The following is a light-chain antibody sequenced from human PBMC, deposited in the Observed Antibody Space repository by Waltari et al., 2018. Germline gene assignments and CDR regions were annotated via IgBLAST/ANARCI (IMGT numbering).Light chain of an antibody. CDR3: SLYMGSGIWV. V-gene: IGLV8-61*01. CDR2: KGS. J-gene: IGLJ3*02. Sequence: QTVVTQEPSLSVSPGGPVPLTCALTSGPVSTTSSPTWYQQTPGQPPRTLVYKGSSRSSGVPDRFSGSILGNKAALTITGAQAEDESNYYCSLYMGSGIWVFGGGTKLTVL. CDR1: SGPVSTTSS.